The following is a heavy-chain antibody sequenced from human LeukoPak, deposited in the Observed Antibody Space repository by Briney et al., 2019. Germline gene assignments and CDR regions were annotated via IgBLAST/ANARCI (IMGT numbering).Heavy chain of an antibody. CDR3: AMGPYYYDSSGYYY. Sequence: PGGSLRLSCAASGFTFSRYWMHWVRHAPGKGLVWVSRINSDGSSTSYADSVKGRFTISRDNAKNTLYLQMNSLRAEDTAVYYCAMGPYYYDSSGYYYWGQGTLVTVSS. J-gene: IGHJ4*02. D-gene: IGHD3-22*01. CDR2: INSDGSST. CDR1: GFTFSRYW. V-gene: IGHV3-74*01.